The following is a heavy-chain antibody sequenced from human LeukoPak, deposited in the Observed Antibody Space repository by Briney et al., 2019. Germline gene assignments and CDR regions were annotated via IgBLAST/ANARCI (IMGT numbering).Heavy chain of an antibody. Sequence: GGSLRLSCAASGFTFSSNYMSWVRQAPGKGLEWVSVIYSGGSTYYADSVKGRFTISRDNSKSTLYLQMNSLRAEDTAVYYCAKEESLWFGELYYFDYWGQGTLVTVSS. CDR1: GFTFSSNY. CDR2: IYSGGST. V-gene: IGHV3-53*05. D-gene: IGHD3-10*01. J-gene: IGHJ4*02. CDR3: AKEESLWFGELYYFDY.